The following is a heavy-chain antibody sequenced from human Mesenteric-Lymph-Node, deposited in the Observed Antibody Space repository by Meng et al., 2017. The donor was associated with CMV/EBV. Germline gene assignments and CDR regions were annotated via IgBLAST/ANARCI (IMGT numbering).Heavy chain of an antibody. V-gene: IGHV3-73*01. D-gene: IGHD2-15*01. CDR1: GFSLSGSS. CDR3: TRQGGYWFDP. J-gene: IGHJ5*02. CDR2: IRSKTDKYAT. Sequence: GGSLRLSCVASGFSLSGSSVHWVRRPSGKGLEWVGHIRSKTDKYATAYSASLQGRFTISRDDSKNTAYLQMNDLKTEDTAVYYCTRQGGYWFDPWGRGTLVTVSS.